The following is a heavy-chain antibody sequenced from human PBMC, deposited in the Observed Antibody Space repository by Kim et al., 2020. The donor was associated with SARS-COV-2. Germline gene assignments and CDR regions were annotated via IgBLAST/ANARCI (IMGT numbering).Heavy chain of an antibody. CDR3: AKVGSSGWGYYYYYYGMDV. D-gene: IGHD6-19*01. CDR2: ISYDGSNK. V-gene: IGHV3-30*18. CDR1: GFTFSSYG. Sequence: GGSLRLSCAASGFTFSSYGMHWVRQAPGKGLEWVAVISYDGSNKYYADSVKGRFTISRDNSKNTLYLQMNSLRAEDTAVYYCAKVGSSGWGYYYYYYGMDVWGQGTTVTVSS. J-gene: IGHJ6*02.